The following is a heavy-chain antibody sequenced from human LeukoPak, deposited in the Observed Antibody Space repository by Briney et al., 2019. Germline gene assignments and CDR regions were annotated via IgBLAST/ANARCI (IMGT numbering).Heavy chain of an antibody. CDR1: GGSISSYY. V-gene: IGHV4-4*07. Sequence: SETLSLTCTVSGGSISSYYWSWIRQPAGKGLEWIGRIYTSGSTNYNPSLKSRVTMSVDTSKNQFSLKLSSVTAADTAVYYCARSPYYYDSSGAAPDNWFDPWGRGTLVTVSS. J-gene: IGHJ5*02. CDR2: IYTSGST. CDR3: ARSPYYYDSSGAAPDNWFDP. D-gene: IGHD3-22*01.